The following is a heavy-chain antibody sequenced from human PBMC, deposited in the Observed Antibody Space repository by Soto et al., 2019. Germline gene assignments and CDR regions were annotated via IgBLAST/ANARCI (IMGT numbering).Heavy chain of an antibody. CDR3: ARLATAAAAGTPLDY. D-gene: IGHD6-13*01. CDR1: GYSFTSYW. Sequence: GESLKISCKGSGYSFTSYWISWVRQMPGKGLEWMGRIDPSDSYTNYSPSFQGHVTISADKSISTAYLQWSSLKASDTAMYYCARLATAAAAGTPLDYRGQGTLVTVSS. J-gene: IGHJ4*02. CDR2: IDPSDSYT. V-gene: IGHV5-10-1*01.